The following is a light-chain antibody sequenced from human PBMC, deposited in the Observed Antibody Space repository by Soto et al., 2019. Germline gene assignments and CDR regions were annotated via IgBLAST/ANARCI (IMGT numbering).Light chain of an antibody. Sequence: EIVMTQSPATLSVSPGERATLSCRASQSVSSNLAWYQQRPGQAPRLLIYGASTRATGIPGRFSGSGSGTEFTLPISSLQSEDFAVYYCQHYNNWPLTFGGGTKVEIK. CDR2: GAS. V-gene: IGKV3-15*01. CDR1: QSVSSN. J-gene: IGKJ4*01. CDR3: QHYNNWPLT.